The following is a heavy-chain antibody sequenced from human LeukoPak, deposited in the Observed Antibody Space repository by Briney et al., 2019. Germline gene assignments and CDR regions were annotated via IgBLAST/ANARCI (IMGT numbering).Heavy chain of an antibody. D-gene: IGHD6-13*01. V-gene: IGHV3-21*01. CDR1: GFTFSSYS. CDR3: ARGDIAAVPGYYYYGMDV. Sequence: PGGSLRLSCAASGFTFSSYSMNWVRQAPGKGLEWVSSISSSSSYIYYADSVKGRFTISRDNAKNSLYLQMNSLRAEDTAVYYCARGDIAAVPGYYYYGMDVWGQGTTVTVSS. CDR2: ISSSSSYI. J-gene: IGHJ6*02.